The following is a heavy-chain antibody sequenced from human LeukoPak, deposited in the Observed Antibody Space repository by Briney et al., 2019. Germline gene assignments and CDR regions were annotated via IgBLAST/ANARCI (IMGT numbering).Heavy chain of an antibody. CDR1: GFTVSSNY. CDR3: ARDLVSGAYTFDI. J-gene: IGHJ3*02. CDR2: IYSGGST. Sequence: GGSLRLSCAASGFTVSSNYMSWVRQAPGKGLEWVSVIYSGGSTYYADSVKGRFTISRDNAKNSLYLQMNSLRADDTAIYYCARDLVSGAYTFDIWGQGTMVTVSS. V-gene: IGHV3-53*01. D-gene: IGHD3-16*01.